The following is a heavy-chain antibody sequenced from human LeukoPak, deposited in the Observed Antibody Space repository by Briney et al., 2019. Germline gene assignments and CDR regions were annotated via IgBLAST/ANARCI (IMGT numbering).Heavy chain of an antibody. CDR3: AKDRENFDYFDY. D-gene: IGHD3-9*01. CDR2: ISWNSGSI. J-gene: IGHJ4*02. V-gene: IGHV3-9*01. Sequence: SLRLSCAASGFTFDDYAMHWVRQAPGKGLEWVSGISWNSGSIGYADSVKGRFTISRDNAKNSLYLQMNSLRAEDTALYYCAKDRENFDYFDYWGQGTLVTVSS. CDR1: GFTFDDYA.